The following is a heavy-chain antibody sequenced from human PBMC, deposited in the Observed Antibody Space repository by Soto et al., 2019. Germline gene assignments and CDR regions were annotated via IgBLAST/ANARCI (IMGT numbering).Heavy chain of an antibody. CDR2: IYYDGTT. Sequence: QLQLQESGPGLVRPSETLSLTCIVSGDSISASTYYWGLVRQPPGEGLEGIGSIYYDGTTYSNPSLKSRVSLSVETCTHQCSLRLTSVTAAYTAVYYFSRHGVNASFRFWGQGSMVTVSS. D-gene: IGHD3-3*01. CDR3: SRHGVNASFRF. J-gene: IGHJ3*01. V-gene: IGHV4-39*01. CDR1: GDSISASTYY.